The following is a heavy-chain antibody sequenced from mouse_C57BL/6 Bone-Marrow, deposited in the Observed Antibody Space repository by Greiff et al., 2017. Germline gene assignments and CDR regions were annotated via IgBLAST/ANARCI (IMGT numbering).Heavy chain of an antibody. D-gene: IGHD2-3*01. CDR3: ARGGGYYVRYFDY. V-gene: IGHV1-55*01. Sequence: QVHVKQPGAELVKPGASVKMSCKASGYTFTSYWITWVKQRPGQGLEWIGDIYPGSGSTNYNEKFKSKATLTVDTSSSTAYMQLSSLTSEDSAVYYCARGGGYYVRYFDYWGQGTTRTVSS. CDR1: GYTFTSYW. CDR2: IYPGSGST. J-gene: IGHJ2*01.